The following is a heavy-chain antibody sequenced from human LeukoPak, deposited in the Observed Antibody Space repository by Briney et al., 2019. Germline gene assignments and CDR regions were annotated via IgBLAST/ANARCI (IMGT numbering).Heavy chain of an antibody. CDR1: GFTFSSYS. D-gene: IGHD6-19*01. V-gene: IGHV3-48*01. Sequence: GGSLRLSCAASGFTFSSYSMNWVRQAPGKGLEWVSYISSSSSTIYYADSVKGRFTISRDNAKNSLYLQMSSLRAEDTAVYYCARDWAVADPGYWGQGTLVTVSS. J-gene: IGHJ4*02. CDR2: ISSSSSTI. CDR3: ARDWAVADPGY.